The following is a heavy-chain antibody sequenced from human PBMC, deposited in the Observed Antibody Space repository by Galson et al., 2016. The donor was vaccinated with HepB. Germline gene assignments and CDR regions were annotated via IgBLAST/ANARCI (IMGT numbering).Heavy chain of an antibody. D-gene: IGHD3-9*01. CDR1: GGSINSYY. V-gene: IGHV4-59*01. Sequence: ETLSLTCTVSGGSINSYYWSWIRLPPGKGLEWIGYIFYTGSTNYNPSLKSRVTMSVDTSKNQLSLSLSSVTAADTAAYYCAGSDANIPGYRFDPWGQGALVTVSS. CDR3: AGSDANIPGYRFDP. CDR2: IFYTGST. J-gene: IGHJ5*02.